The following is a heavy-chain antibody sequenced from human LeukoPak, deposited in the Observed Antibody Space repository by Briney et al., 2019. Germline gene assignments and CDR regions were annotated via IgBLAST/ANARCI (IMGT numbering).Heavy chain of an antibody. CDR3: ARDSDY. Sequence: SETLSLTCAVYGGSFSGYYWSWIRQPPGKGLEWIGEINHSGSTNYNPSLKSRVTISVDTSKNQFSLKLSSVTAADTAVYYCARDSDYWGQGTLVTVSS. V-gene: IGHV4-34*01. J-gene: IGHJ4*02. CDR1: GGSFSGYY. CDR2: INHSGST.